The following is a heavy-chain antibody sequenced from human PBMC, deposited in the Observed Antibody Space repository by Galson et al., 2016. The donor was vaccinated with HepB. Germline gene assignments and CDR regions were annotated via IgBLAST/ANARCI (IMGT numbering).Heavy chain of an antibody. CDR3: ARDPRKIRYQLLEIYYYYYAMDG. CDR1: GYTFTTYG. D-gene: IGHD2-2*01. J-gene: IGHJ6*02. Sequence: SVKVSCKASGYTFTTYGISWVRQAPGQGLEWMGWISAYNGNTNYAQKLQGRVTMTTDTSTSTAYMALRSLRSADTAVYYCARDPRKIRYQLLEIYYYYYAMDGWGQGTTVTVSS. V-gene: IGHV1-18*01. CDR2: ISAYNGNT.